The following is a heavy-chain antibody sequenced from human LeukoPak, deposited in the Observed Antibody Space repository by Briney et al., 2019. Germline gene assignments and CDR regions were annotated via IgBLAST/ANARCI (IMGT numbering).Heavy chain of an antibody. D-gene: IGHD3-9*01. J-gene: IGHJ5*02. CDR1: GFTFSSYA. CDR2: ISYDGGNK. CDR3: ATLGYDIVSNWFDP. V-gene: IGHV3-30-3*01. Sequence: GRSLRLSCAASGFTFSSYAMHWVRQAPGKGLEWVAVISYDGGNKYYADSVKGRFTISRDNSKNTLYLQMNSLRAEDTAVYYCATLGYDIVSNWFDPWGQGALVTVSS.